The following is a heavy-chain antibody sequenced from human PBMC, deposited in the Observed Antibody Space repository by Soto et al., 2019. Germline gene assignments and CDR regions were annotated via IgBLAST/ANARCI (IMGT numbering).Heavy chain of an antibody. CDR1: GYTFTSYD. J-gene: IGHJ4*02. D-gene: IGHD5-12*01. CDR2: MNPNSGNT. V-gene: IGHV1-8*01. CDR3: ARGYSGAFPFDY. Sequence: GASVKVSCKASGYTFTSYDINWVRQATGQGLEWMGWMNPNSGNTGYAQKFQGRVAMTRNTSISTAYMELSSLRSEDTAVYYCARGYSGAFPFDYWGQGTLVTVSS.